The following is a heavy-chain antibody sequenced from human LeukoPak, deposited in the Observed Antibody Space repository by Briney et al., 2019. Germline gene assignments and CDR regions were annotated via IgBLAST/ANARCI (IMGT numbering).Heavy chain of an antibody. CDR2: ISAYNGNT. D-gene: IGHD5-18*01. V-gene: IGHV1-18*01. Sequence: ASVKVSCKASSYTFTSYGISWVRQAPGQGLEWMGWISAYNGNTNYAQKLQGRVTMTTDTSTSTAYMELRSLRSDDTAVYYCARDESGDTAMDYWGQGTLVTVSS. J-gene: IGHJ4*02. CDR3: ARDESGDTAMDY. CDR1: SYTFTSYG.